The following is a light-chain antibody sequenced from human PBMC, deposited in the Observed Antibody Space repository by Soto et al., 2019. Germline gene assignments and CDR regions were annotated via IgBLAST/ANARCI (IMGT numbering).Light chain of an antibody. J-gene: IGKJ1*01. V-gene: IGKV1-5*03. CDR1: QSISSY. CDR2: KAS. CDR3: QQYNTYPTWT. Sequence: DIQMTQSPSTLSASVGDRVTITCRASQSISSYLAWYQQKPGKAPKLLISKASTLESRVPSRFSGSGSGTEFTLTISSLQPDDFATNYCQQYNTYPTWTFGQGTKVEIK.